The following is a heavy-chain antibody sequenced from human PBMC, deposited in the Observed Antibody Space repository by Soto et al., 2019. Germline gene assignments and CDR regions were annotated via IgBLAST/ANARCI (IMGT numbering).Heavy chain of an antibody. CDR1: GYTFTSYY. J-gene: IGHJ4*02. Sequence: QVQLVQSGAEVKKPGASVKVSCKASGYTFTSYYMHWVRQAPGQGLEWMGIINPSGGSTSYAQKFQGRITMTRDTSTSNVYMELSRLRSEYTAVYYCARDRTTRFLEWFGPDYWGQGTLVTVS. D-gene: IGHD3-3*01. CDR3: ARDRTTRFLEWFGPDY. CDR2: INPSGGST. V-gene: IGHV1-46*03.